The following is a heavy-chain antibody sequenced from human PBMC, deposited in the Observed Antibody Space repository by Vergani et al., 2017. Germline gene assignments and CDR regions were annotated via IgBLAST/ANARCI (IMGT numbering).Heavy chain of an antibody. J-gene: IGHJ3*02. V-gene: IGHV3-7*01. CDR2: IMPDGSAT. D-gene: IGHD6-6*01. CDR3: AKSGFVGAFET. CDR1: GFTFSDFW. Sequence: EVLLVESGGGLVQPGESLRLSCTASGFTFSDFWMTWVRQVPGKGLEWVANIMPDGSATMYADSLRGRFSISRNKTKNSLHLHISSLRVEDTAVYFCAKSGFVGAFETWGQGTMVTVS.